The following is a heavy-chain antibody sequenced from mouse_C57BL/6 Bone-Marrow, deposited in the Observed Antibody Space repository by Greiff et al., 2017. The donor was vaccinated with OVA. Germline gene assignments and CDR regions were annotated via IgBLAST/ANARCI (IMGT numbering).Heavy chain of an antibody. V-gene: IGHV1-50*01. Sequence: QVQLQQPGAELVKPGASVKLSCKASGYTFTSYWMQWVKQRPGQGLEWIGEIDPSDSYTSYNQKFKGKATLTVDTSSSTAYMQLSSLTSEDSAVYYCARRGPITTVVATDYFDYWGQGTTLTVSS. CDR1: GYTFTSYW. J-gene: IGHJ2*01. CDR2: IDPSDSYT. D-gene: IGHD1-1*01. CDR3: ARRGPITTVVATDYFDY.